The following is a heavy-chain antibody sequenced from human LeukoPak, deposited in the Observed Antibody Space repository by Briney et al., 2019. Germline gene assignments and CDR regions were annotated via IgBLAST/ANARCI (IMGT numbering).Heavy chain of an antibody. CDR1: GFTFSSYE. Sequence: PGGSLRLSCAASGFTFSSYEMNWVRQAPGKGLEWVSYISSSGSTIYYADSVKGRFTISRDNAKNSLYLQVSSLRVDDTAVYFCARRFWGESYFDLWGRGTLVTVSS. CDR2: ISSSGSTI. V-gene: IGHV3-48*03. CDR3: ARRFWGESYFDL. D-gene: IGHD3-16*01. J-gene: IGHJ2*01.